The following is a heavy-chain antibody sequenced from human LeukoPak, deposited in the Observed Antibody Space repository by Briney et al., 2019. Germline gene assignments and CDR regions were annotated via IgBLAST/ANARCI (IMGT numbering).Heavy chain of an antibody. CDR3: ARVVGAYYFDY. CDR2: INSDGSST. D-gene: IGHD1-26*01. V-gene: IGHV3-74*01. J-gene: IGHJ4*02. CDR1: GFTVSSSNY. Sequence: PGGSLRLSCAVSGFTVSSSNYMSWVRQAPGKGLVWVSRINSDGSSTSYADSVKGRFTISRDNAKNTLYLQMNSLRAEDTAVYYCARVVGAYYFDYWGQGTLVTVSS.